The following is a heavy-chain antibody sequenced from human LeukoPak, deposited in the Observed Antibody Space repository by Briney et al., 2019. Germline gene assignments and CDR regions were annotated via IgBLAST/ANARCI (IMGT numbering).Heavy chain of an antibody. D-gene: IGHD3-22*01. V-gene: IGHV3-23*01. Sequence: GGSLRLSCAASGFTFSSYAMSWVRQAPGKGLEWVSAISFNGGSTYYADSVKGRFTISRDNSKNTLYLQVNSLRAEDTAVYYCAKDHERYDSSAHYRIFILRNWGQGTLVTVSS. CDR3: AKDHERYDSSAHYRIFILRN. CDR1: GFTFSSYA. J-gene: IGHJ4*02. CDR2: ISFNGGST.